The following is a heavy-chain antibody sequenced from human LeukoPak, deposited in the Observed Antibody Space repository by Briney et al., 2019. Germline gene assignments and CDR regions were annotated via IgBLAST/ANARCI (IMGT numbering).Heavy chain of an antibody. J-gene: IGHJ3*02. CDR3: ARGTSSNYDILTGYHNVRQDAFDI. Sequence: EASVKVSCKASGYTFTSYGISWVRQAPGQGLEWMGWISAYNGNKNYAQKLQGRVTMTTDTSTSTAYMELSSLRSEDTAVYYCARGTSSNYDILTGYHNVRQDAFDIWGQGTMVTVSS. V-gene: IGHV1-18*04. CDR2: ISAYNGNK. CDR1: GYTFTSYG. D-gene: IGHD3-9*01.